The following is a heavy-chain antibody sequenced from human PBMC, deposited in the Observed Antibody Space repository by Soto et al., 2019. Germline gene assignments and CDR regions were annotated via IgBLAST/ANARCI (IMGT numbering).Heavy chain of an antibody. J-gene: IGHJ5*02. Sequence: EVPLVESGGGSVQPGGFQRLSCVASGFSFGDSWMSWVRQAPGKGLEWVANIKQDGSEKYYVDSVKGRFTISRDNAKNSLYLQMNSLKAEDTAVYYCARNGPKLYEVYHWFDPWGQGTLVTVSS. V-gene: IGHV3-7*05. CDR1: GFSFGDSW. CDR3: ARNGPKLYEVYHWFDP. CDR2: IKQDGSEK. D-gene: IGHD1-20*01.